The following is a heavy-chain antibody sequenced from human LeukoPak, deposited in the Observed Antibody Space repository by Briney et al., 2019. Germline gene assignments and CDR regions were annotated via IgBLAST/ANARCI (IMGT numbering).Heavy chain of an antibody. J-gene: IGHJ5*01. Sequence: GGSLRLSCAASGLTFSSHGFHWVRQAPGKGLEWVTFISLDGSKTPYADSVKGRFTFSRGDSKNTLYLEMNSLRAEDTAVYYCARDRAVSWFDSWGLGTLVTVSS. V-gene: IGHV3-33*05. CDR3: ARDRAVSWFDS. D-gene: IGHD3-10*01. CDR1: GLTFSSHG. CDR2: ISLDGSKT.